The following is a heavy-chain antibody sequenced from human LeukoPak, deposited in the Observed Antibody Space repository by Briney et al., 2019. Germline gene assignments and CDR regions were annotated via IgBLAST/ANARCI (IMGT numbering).Heavy chain of an antibody. CDR1: GGSISSSSYY. D-gene: IGHD1-1*01. V-gene: IGHV4-39*07. CDR3: ARAQSGTNFDY. CDR2: IHYSGST. Sequence: SETLSLTCTVSGGSISSSSYYWGWIRQPPGKGLEWIGSIHYSGSTYYNPSLKSRVTISVDTSKNQFSLKLSSVTAADTAVYYCARAQSGTNFDYWGQGTLVTVSS. J-gene: IGHJ4*02.